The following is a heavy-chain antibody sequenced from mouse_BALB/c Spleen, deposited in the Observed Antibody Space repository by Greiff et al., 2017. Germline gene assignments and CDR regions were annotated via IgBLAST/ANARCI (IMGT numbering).Heavy chain of an antibody. CDR1: GFTFSSYG. CDR2: INSNGGST. V-gene: IGHV5-6-3*01. Sequence: EVKVEESGGGLVQPGGSLKLSCAASGFTFSSYGMSWVRQTPDKRLELVATINSNGGSTYYPDSVKGRFTISRDNAKNTLYLQMSSLKSEDTAMYYCARFYDYDGRYAMDYWGQGTSVTVSS. J-gene: IGHJ4*01. D-gene: IGHD2-4*01. CDR3: ARFYDYDGRYAMDY.